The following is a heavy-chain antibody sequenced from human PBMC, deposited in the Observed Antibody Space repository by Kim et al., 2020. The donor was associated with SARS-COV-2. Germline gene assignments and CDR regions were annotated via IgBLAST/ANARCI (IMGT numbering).Heavy chain of an antibody. CDR3: TTDPRDGYRGDY. Sequence: GGSLRLSCAASGFTFSNAWMSWVRQAPGKGLEWVGRIKSKTDGGTTDYAAPVKGRFTISRDDSKNTLYLQMNSLKTEDTAVYYCTTDPRDGYRGDYWGQGTLVTVSS. D-gene: IGHD5-12*01. V-gene: IGHV3-15*01. CDR1: GFTFSNAW. J-gene: IGHJ4*02. CDR2: IKSKTDGGTT.